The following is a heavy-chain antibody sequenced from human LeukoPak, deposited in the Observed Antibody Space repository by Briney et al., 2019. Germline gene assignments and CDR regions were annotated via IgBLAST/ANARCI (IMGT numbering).Heavy chain of an antibody. J-gene: IGHJ4*02. D-gene: IGHD2-2*01. V-gene: IGHV4-31*03. CDR3: ARVVTYQLLIDY. CDR2: IYYSGST. CDR1: GGSISGGGYY. Sequence: SETLSHTCTVSGGSISGGGYYWSWIRQHPGKGLEWIGYIYYSGSTYYNPSLKSRVTISVDTSKNQFSLKLSSVTAADTAVYYCARVVTYQLLIDYWGQGTLVTVSS.